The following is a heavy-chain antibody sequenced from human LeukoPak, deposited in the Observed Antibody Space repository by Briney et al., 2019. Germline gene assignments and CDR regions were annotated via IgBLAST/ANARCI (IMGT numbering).Heavy chain of an antibody. CDR1: GGTFSSYS. V-gene: IGHV1-69*01. Sequence: SVKVSCKASGGTFSSYSINWVRQVPGQGLEWMGGIIPIFGTVKYAHKFQGRVTTTADESTSTAYMELSSLRSEDTAVYYCARGYDILTEYYFDYWGQGTLVTVSS. CDR3: ARGYDILTEYYFDY. J-gene: IGHJ4*02. CDR2: IIPIFGTV. D-gene: IGHD3-9*01.